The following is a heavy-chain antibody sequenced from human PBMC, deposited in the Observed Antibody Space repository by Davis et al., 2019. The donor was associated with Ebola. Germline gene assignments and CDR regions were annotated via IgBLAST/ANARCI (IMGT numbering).Heavy chain of an antibody. D-gene: IGHD3-10*02. Sequence: GESLKISCSASGFTFSMNWLRQAPGKGLEYVSGITGHGDSTYYADSVKVRFTISRDNAKNTIYLQMNSLRDDDTAVYYCARNLFTSAMDVWGKGTKVTVYS. CDR3: ARNLFTSAMDV. V-gene: IGHV3-64*04. J-gene: IGHJ6*04. CDR1: GFTFS. CDR2: ITGHGDST.